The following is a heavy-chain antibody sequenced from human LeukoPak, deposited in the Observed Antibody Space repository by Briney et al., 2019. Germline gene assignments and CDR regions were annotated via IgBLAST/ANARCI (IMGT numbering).Heavy chain of an antibody. CDR2: ISAYNGNT. CDR3: ARDKGYYDSSGYYSIPYYDY. D-gene: IGHD3-22*01. Sequence: ASVKVSCKASGYTFTSYGISWVRQAPGQGLEWMGWISAYNGNTNYAQKLQGRVTMTTDTSTSTAYMELRSLRSDDTAVYYCARDKGYYDSSGYYSIPYYDYWGQGTLVTVSS. J-gene: IGHJ4*02. V-gene: IGHV1-18*01. CDR1: GYTFTSYG.